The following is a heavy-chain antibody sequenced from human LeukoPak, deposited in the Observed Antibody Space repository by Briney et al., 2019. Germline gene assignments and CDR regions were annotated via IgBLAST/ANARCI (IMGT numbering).Heavy chain of an antibody. J-gene: IGHJ5*02. D-gene: IGHD2-2*01. V-gene: IGHV3-21*01. CDR2: ISSSSSYI. CDR3: ARRHCSSTSCYLYFDPDTEVLQDPRDNWFDP. Sequence: PGGSLRLSCAASGFTFSFTTYEMNWVRQAPGKGLEWVSSISSSSSYIYYADSVKGRFTISRDNAKNSLYLQMNSLRAEDTAVYYCARRHCSSTSCYLYFDPDTEVLQDPRDNWFDPWGQGTLVTVSS. CDR1: GFTFSFTTYE.